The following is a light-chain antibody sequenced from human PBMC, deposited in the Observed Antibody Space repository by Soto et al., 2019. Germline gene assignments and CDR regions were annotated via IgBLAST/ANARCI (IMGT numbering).Light chain of an antibody. V-gene: IGKV1-5*01. CDR2: HAS. J-gene: IGKJ1*01. Sequence: DIQMTQSPSSLSASVGDRVTITFRSSQSISNWLAWYQQKPGTAPKLLIYHASTLESGVPSRFSGSGSGTEFTLTISSLQSEDFAVYYCQQYNNWPAWTFGQGTKVDIK. CDR3: QQYNNWPAWT. CDR1: QSISNW.